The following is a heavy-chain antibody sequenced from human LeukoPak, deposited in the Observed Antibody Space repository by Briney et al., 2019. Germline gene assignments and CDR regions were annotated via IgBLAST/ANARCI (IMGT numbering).Heavy chain of an antibody. CDR3: ATRSSPHYYYGMDV. Sequence: ASVKVSCKASGYTFTSYGISWVRQAPGQGLEWMGWISAYNGNTNYAQKLQGRVTMTTDTPTSTAYMELRSLRSDDTAVYYCATRSSPHYYYGMDVWGQGTTVTVSS. CDR2: ISAYNGNT. V-gene: IGHV1-18*01. D-gene: IGHD6-6*01. CDR1: GYTFTSYG. J-gene: IGHJ6*02.